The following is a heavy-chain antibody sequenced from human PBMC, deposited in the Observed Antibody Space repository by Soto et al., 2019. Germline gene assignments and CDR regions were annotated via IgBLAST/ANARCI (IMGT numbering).Heavy chain of an antibody. CDR2: IYPGDSDT. Sequence: GESLKISCKGSGYSFTSYWIGWVRQMPGKGLEWMGIIYPGDSDTRYSPSFQGQVTISADKSISTAYLQWSSLKASDTAMYYCATDTNRAAGNPTYHYSGMDVWGQGTWVTVSS. CDR1: GYSFTSYW. D-gene: IGHD6-13*01. CDR3: ATDTNRAAGNPTYHYSGMDV. V-gene: IGHV5-51*01. J-gene: IGHJ6*02.